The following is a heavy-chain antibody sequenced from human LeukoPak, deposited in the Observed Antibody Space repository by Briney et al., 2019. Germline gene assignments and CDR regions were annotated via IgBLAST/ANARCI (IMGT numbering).Heavy chain of an antibody. CDR3: ARQLQRGYSYSDS. V-gene: IGHV5-51*01. CDR1: GYRFTSYW. J-gene: IGHJ4*02. Sequence: GESLKISCKGSGYRFTSYWIGWVRQMPGKGLEWMGIIHPGDSDTRYSPSFQGQVTISADKSISTAYLQWSSLKASDTAMYYCARQLQRGYSYSDSWGQGTLVTVSS. D-gene: IGHD5-18*01. CDR2: IHPGDSDT.